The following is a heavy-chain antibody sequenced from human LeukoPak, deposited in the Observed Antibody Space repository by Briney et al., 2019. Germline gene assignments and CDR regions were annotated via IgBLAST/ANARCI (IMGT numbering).Heavy chain of an antibody. CDR2: KDYSGST. CDR3: ARTVLRFLEWRNRAFDI. Sequence: SETLSLTCTVSGGSISRYHWSWIRQPPGKGLEWIGYKDYSGSTNYNRSLKSRVTISVDTSKNQFSLKLSSVTAADTAVYYCARTVLRFLEWRNRAFDIWGQGTMVTVSS. CDR1: GGSISRYH. J-gene: IGHJ3*02. V-gene: IGHV4-59*12. D-gene: IGHD3-3*01.